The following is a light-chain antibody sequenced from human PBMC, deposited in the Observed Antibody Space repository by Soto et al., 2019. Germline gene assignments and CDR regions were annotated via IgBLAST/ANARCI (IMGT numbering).Light chain of an antibody. CDR2: SNG. CDR1: SSNIGSNY. V-gene: IGLV1-47*02. CDR3: ATWDDSLRGYV. J-gene: IGLJ1*01. Sequence: QPVLTQPPSASGTPGQRVTIFCSGSSSNIGSNYVYWYQQLPGAAPKLLIYSNGQRPSGVPDRFSGSKSGTSASLAISGLRSEDEADYYCATWDDSLRGYVFGAGTKLTVL.